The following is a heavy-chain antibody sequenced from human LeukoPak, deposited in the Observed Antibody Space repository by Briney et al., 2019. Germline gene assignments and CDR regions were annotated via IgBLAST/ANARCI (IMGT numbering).Heavy chain of an antibody. CDR2: ISSSSGHI. CDR3: ARDRGGEFDY. CDR1: GITFSSYT. D-gene: IGHD3-16*01. Sequence: GGSLRLSCAASGITFSSYTMTWVRQAPGKGLECVSSISSSSGHIYYADSVKGRFTISRDNAKNSLYLQMSSLRADDTAVFYCARDRGGEFDYWGQGTLVTVSS. V-gene: IGHV3-21*01. J-gene: IGHJ4*02.